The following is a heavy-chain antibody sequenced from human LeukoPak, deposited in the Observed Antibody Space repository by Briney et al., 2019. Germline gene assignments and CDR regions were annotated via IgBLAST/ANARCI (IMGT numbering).Heavy chain of an antibody. CDR3: ARARFSFRGVSPYFDY. V-gene: IGHV3-48*01. Sequence: PGGSLRLSCAASGFTFSSYSMNWVRQAAGKGLEWVSYITGSSSTINYADSVKGRFTISRDKAKNSLYLQMNSLRAEDTAVYYCARARFSFRGVSPYFDYWGQGTLVTVSS. J-gene: IGHJ4*02. CDR2: ITGSSSTI. CDR1: GFTFSSYS. D-gene: IGHD3-10*01.